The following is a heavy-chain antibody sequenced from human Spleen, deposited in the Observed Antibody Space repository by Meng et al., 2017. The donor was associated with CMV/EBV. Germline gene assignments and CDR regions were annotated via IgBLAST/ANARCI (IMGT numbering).Heavy chain of an antibody. D-gene: IGHD3-3*01. CDR1: GGSFSDYY. CDR2: INHSRNT. J-gene: IGHJ5*02. Sequence: VYGGSFSDYYWSWIRQPPGKGLEWIGEINHSRNTNYNPSLKSRVTISVDTSKNQYSLRLSSVTAADTAVYYCARGVEWVPRFWFDPWGQGTLVTVSS. CDR3: ARGVEWVPRFWFDP. V-gene: IGHV4-34*01.